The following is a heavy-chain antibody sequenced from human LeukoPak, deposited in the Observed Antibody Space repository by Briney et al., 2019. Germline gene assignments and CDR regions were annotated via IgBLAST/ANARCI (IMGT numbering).Heavy chain of an antibody. V-gene: IGHV1-2*02. CDR2: INPNSGGT. J-gene: IGHJ4*02. Sequence: ASVKVSCKASGYTFTGYYMHWVRQAPGQGLEWMGWINPNSGGTNYAQKFQGRVTINRDTSASTAYMELSSLRSEDTAVYYCARHYDSSGSFDYWGQGTLVTVSS. D-gene: IGHD3-22*01. CDR3: ARHYDSSGSFDY. CDR1: GYTFTGYY.